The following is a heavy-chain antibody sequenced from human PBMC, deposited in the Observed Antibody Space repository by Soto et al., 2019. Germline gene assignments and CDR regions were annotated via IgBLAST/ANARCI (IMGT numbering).Heavy chain of an antibody. CDR1: GGSISTYY. D-gene: IGHD2-21*01. V-gene: IGHV4-59*01. Sequence: QVQLQESGPGLVKPSETLSLTCTVSGGSISTYYWSWIRQPPGKGLEWIGYIYHNGITNCKPSLKSRLTRAVGTSKNQFALKLSSVTAADTAGYYCTRGMHDWWWVEKDALDIWGQGTMVTVSS. CDR2: IYHNGIT. J-gene: IGHJ3*02. CDR3: TRGMHDWWWVEKDALDI.